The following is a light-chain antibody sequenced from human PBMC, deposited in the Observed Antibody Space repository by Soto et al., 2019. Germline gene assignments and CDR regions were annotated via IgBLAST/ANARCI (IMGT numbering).Light chain of an antibody. Sequence: DIQMPQSPSSLSASVGDRVTITCRASQSISTYLNWYQQKRGKAPNLLIYAASSLQSGVPPRFSGSGSGTDFTLTISSLQPEDFATYYCQQSYSTPPITFGQGTRLEIK. CDR3: QQSYSTPPIT. J-gene: IGKJ5*01. V-gene: IGKV1-39*01. CDR2: AAS. CDR1: QSISTY.